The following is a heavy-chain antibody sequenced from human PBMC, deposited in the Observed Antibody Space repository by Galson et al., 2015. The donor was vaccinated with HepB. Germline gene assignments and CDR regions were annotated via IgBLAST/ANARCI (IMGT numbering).Heavy chain of an antibody. V-gene: IGHV3-30*04. CDR3: TKSQECRGSDCYRDLDR. Sequence: SLRLSCAASGFIFRNFAVNWVRQPPGKGPEWLAVISDDGSTEDYADSVKGRFTISRDNSKNTLYLQLNSLRSEDTAMYYCTKSQECRGSDCYRDLDRWGQGTLVTVSP. D-gene: IGHD1-26*01. J-gene: IGHJ5*02. CDR1: GFIFRNFA. CDR2: ISDDGSTE.